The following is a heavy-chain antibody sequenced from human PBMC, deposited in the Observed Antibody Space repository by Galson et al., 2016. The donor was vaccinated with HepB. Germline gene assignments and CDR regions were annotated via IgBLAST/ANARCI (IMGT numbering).Heavy chain of an antibody. J-gene: IGHJ4*02. V-gene: IGHV2-70*01. Sequence: PALVKPTQTVTLTCTFSGFSLNTRGMCVSWIRQPPGKALEWLALIDWEDDKYYSTSLKTRLTISKDTSKNQVVLPVANMDPVDTATYYCARTQTSVTTSYYFDNWGQGTLVTVSS. D-gene: IGHD4-17*01. CDR1: GFSLNTRGMC. CDR2: IDWEDDK. CDR3: ARTQTSVTTSYYFDN.